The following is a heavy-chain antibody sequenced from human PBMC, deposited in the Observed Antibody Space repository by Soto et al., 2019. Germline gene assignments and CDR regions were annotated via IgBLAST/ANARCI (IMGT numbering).Heavy chain of an antibody. V-gene: IGHV4-59*01. D-gene: IGHD4-17*01. CDR2: IYYSGST. CDR1: GGSISSYY. J-gene: IGHJ6*04. Sequence: LETLSLTCTVSGGSISSYYWSWIRQPPGKGLEWIGYIYYSGSTNYNPSLKSRVTISVDTSKNQFSLKLSSVTAADTAVYYCARDLDGDYGGDVWGKGTTVTVSS. CDR3: ARDLDGDYGGDV.